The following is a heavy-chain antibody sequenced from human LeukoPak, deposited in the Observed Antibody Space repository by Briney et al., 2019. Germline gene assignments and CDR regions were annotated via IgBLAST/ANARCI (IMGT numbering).Heavy chain of an antibody. CDR2: IKQDGSEK. Sequence: GGSLRLSCAASGFTFSSYWMSWVRQAPGKGLEWVANIKQDGSEKYFVDSVKGRFTISRDNAKNSLYLQMNSLRAEDTAVYYCARDPYDILTGYSYYFDYWGQGTLVTVSS. V-gene: IGHV3-7*01. J-gene: IGHJ4*02. D-gene: IGHD3-9*01. CDR1: GFTFSSYW. CDR3: ARDPYDILTGYSYYFDY.